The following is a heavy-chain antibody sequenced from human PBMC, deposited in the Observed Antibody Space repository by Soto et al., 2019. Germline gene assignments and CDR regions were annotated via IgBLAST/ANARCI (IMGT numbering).Heavy chain of an antibody. J-gene: IGHJ4*02. V-gene: IGHV3-30*18. CDR2: ISFDGSNE. CDR3: AKDLSSGYYNEY. CDR1: GFTFSRYG. D-gene: IGHD3-22*01. Sequence: GGSLRLSCAASGFTFSRYGMHWVRQAPGKGLEWVAVISFDGSNEYYADSVKGRFTISRDNSKNTLYLHMNSLRVEDTAVYYCAKDLSSGYYNEYWGQGSLVTVSS.